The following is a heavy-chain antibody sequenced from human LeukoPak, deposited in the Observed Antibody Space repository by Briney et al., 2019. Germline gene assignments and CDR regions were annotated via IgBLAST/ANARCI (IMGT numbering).Heavy chain of an antibody. J-gene: IGHJ5*02. CDR3: ARGWCSGGSCYRGNWFDP. V-gene: IGHV4-4*07. Sequence: PSETLSLTCTVSGGSFTSDHWNWIRQPAGKGLEWIGRVDSRGSTNYNPSLKSRVTISVDTSKNQFSLKLSSVTAADTAVYYCARGWCSGGSCYRGNWFDPWGQGTLVTVSS. D-gene: IGHD2-15*01. CDR1: GGSFTSDH. CDR2: VDSRGST.